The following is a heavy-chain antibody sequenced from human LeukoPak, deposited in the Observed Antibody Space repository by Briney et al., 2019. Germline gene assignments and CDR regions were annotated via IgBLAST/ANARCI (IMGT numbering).Heavy chain of an antibody. D-gene: IGHD4-23*01. CDR1: RFTFSTYA. Sequence: GGSLRLSCAASRFTFSTYAMSWVRQAPGKGLECVSGISGGAGGTYYADSVKGRFTISRDNSKNTLYLQMTSLKGEETAVYYCAKGGVVYYGVNSNFDSWGQGTLVTVSS. CDR3: AKGGVVYYGVNSNFDS. CDR2: ISGGAGGT. J-gene: IGHJ4*02. V-gene: IGHV3-23*01.